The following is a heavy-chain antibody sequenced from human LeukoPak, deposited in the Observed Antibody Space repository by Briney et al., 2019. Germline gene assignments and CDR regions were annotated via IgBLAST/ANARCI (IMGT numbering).Heavy chain of an antibody. CDR1: GFTFSSYG. Sequence: PGGSLRLSCAASGFTFSSYGMHWVRQAPGKGLEWVAVIWYDGSNKYYADSVKGRFTISRDNYKNTLYLQMNSLRAEDTAVYYCARDNVAVAGTFDYWGQGTLVTVSS. CDR3: ARDNVAVAGTFDY. CDR2: IWYDGSNK. D-gene: IGHD6-19*01. V-gene: IGHV3-33*01. J-gene: IGHJ4*02.